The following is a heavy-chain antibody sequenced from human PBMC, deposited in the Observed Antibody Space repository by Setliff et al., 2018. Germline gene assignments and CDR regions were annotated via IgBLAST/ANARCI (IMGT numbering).Heavy chain of an antibody. CDR1: GGSFSGYY. Sequence: SETLSLTCAVYGGSFSGYYWSWIRQPPGRGLEWIGEINHSGSTNYNPSLKSRVTISVDTSKNQFSLKLSSVTAADTAVYYCARVPNFWSGYLDYWGQGTLVTVSS. D-gene: IGHD3-3*01. V-gene: IGHV4-34*01. CDR3: ARVPNFWSGYLDY. CDR2: INHSGST. J-gene: IGHJ4*02.